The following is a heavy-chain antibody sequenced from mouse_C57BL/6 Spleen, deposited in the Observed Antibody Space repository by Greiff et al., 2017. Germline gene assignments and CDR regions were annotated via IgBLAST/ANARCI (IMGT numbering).Heavy chain of an antibody. CDR3: ARLGYYAMDY. CDR2: IYPGDGDT. V-gene: IGHV1-82*01. J-gene: IGHJ4*01. Sequence: VQLQQSGPELVKPGASVKISCKASGYAFSSSWMNWVKQRPGKGLEWIGRIYPGDGDTNYNEKFKGKATLTADKSSSTAYMQLSSLTSEDSAVYFCARLGYYAMDYWGQGTSVTVSS. CDR1: GYAFSSSW.